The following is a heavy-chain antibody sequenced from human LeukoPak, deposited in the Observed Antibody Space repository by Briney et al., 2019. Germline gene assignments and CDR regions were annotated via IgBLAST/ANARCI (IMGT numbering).Heavy chain of an antibody. J-gene: IGHJ4*02. V-gene: IGHV5-51*01. CDR1: GYRFTSYW. CDR2: IYPGDSDT. Sequence: GASLQISCKGSGYRFTSYWIGWVRQMPGKGLEWMGIIYPGDSDTRYSPSFQGQVTISADRSISTAYLQWSSLKASDTAIYYCARDLVDSGGYYFDYWGQGTLVTVSS. CDR3: ARDLVDSGGYYFDY. D-gene: IGHD3-22*01.